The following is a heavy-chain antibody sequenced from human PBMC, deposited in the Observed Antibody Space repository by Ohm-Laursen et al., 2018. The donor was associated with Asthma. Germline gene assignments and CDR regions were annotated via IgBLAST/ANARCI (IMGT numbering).Heavy chain of an antibody. J-gene: IGHJ4*02. D-gene: IGHD4-11*01. Sequence: ASVKVSCKASGYTFTSYYMHWVRQAPGQGLDWMGIINPSGGSTSYAQKFQGRVTMTRNTSISTAYMELSSLRSEDTAVYYCAKDVLSFGGSDYSVDYWGQGTLVTVSS. CDR2: INPSGGST. CDR3: AKDVLSFGGSDYSVDY. V-gene: IGHV1-46*01. CDR1: GYTFTSYY.